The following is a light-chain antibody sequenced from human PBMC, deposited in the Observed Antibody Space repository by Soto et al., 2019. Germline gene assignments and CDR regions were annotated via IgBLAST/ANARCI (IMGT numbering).Light chain of an antibody. CDR1: QYIHTH. Sequence: DIQMTQSPSSLSASVGDRVTITCRASQYIHTHLAWYQQKPGNSPKLLVYGASTLESGVPSRFRASGSGTAFILTSSSLQSEDVATYYCQAYDTAPWTFGPGTRV. CDR2: GAS. CDR3: QAYDTAPWT. J-gene: IGKJ1*01. V-gene: IGKV1-27*01.